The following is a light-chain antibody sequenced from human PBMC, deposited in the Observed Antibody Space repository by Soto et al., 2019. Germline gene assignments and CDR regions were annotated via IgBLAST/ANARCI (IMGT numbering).Light chain of an antibody. J-gene: IGKJ4*01. CDR3: QQYDALLFT. Sequence: DIGVTKYTATLYVSPGERVSLYCRASQGGRSHLGWYRQRPGQAPRLLIHDASSRATGVPARFSGSGSGTEFVLTFGSLQSEDFAIYYCQQYDALLFTFGGGTKVDIK. CDR1: QGGRSH. CDR2: DAS. V-gene: IGKV3-15*01.